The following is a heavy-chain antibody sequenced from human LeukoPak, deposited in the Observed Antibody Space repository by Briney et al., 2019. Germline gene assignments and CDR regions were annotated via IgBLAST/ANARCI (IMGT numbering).Heavy chain of an antibody. D-gene: IGHD5-18*01. CDR2: VSAGHHA. CDR1: GFTLGGHD. J-gene: IGHJ4*02. V-gene: IGHV3-13*01. Sequence: GGPLRLSCTASGFTLGGHDMHWVRQTTGDSLEWVAAVSAGHHAFYAGSVKGRFTVSREDAKNSLYLQMNSLRAGDTAVYYCVREARGYHYTYFDYWGQGSLVTVSS. CDR3: VREARGYHYTYFDY.